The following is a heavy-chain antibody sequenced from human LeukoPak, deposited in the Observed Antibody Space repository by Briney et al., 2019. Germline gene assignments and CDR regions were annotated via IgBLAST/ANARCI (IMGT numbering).Heavy chain of an antibody. J-gene: IGHJ4*02. Sequence: EGSLRLSCAASGFTFSDYYMNWIRQAPGKGLEWVSYISSSGSTIYYADSVKGRFTISRDNAKNSLYLQMNSLRAEDTAVYYCARGWYSGSYFDYWGQGTLVTISS. CDR2: ISSSGSTI. CDR3: ARGWYSGSYFDY. V-gene: IGHV3-11*01. CDR1: GFTFSDYY. D-gene: IGHD1-26*01.